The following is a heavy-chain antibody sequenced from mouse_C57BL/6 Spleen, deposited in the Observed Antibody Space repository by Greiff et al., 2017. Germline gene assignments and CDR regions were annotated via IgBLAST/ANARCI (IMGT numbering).Heavy chain of an antibody. V-gene: IGHV14-1*01. Sequence: VQLQQSGAELVRPGASVKLSCTASGFNIKDYYMHWVKQRPEQGLEWLGRIDPADGATESAPKFQGKTTMTADTSSNTSYLQLSSLTSEDTSVYYCTRLLRPDYWGQGTTLTVSS. CDR1: GFNIKDYY. J-gene: IGHJ2*01. CDR3: TRLLRPDY. D-gene: IGHD1-2*01. CDR2: IDPADGAT.